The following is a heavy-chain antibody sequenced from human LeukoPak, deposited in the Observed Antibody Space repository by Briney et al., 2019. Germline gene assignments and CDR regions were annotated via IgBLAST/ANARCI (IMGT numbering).Heavy chain of an antibody. CDR2: IVPILGTS. V-gene: IGHV1-69*01. CDR3: ARSYRTYYYYYMDV. CDR1: GDTFSSYA. D-gene: IGHD1-26*01. J-gene: IGHJ6*03. Sequence: SVKVSCKASGDTFSSYAISWVRQAPGQGLEWMGGIVPILGTSNYAQKFQGRVTITADESTSTAYMELSSLRSEDTAVYYCARSYRTYYYYYMDVWGKGTTVTISS.